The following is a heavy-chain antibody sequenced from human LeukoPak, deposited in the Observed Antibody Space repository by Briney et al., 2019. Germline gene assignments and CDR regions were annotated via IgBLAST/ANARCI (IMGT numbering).Heavy chain of an antibody. Sequence: GGSLRLSCAVSEFSVSSNYMNWVRQAPGKGLEWVSVIYSRGATYYADSVRGRFTISSDNSKNMVSLQMTSLGAEDTAVYYCARGRFSGSDDYWGQGTLVTASS. J-gene: IGHJ4*02. D-gene: IGHD5-12*01. CDR1: EFSVSSNY. CDR3: ARGRFSGSDDY. V-gene: IGHV3-53*01. CDR2: IYSRGAT.